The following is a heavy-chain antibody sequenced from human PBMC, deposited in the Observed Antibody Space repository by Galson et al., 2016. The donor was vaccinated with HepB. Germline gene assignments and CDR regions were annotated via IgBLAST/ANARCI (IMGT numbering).Heavy chain of an antibody. Sequence: SLRLSCAVSGFTFRSYDMHWDRQVTGKGLEWVAAIGSAGDTYYRGSVKGRFAISRENAKKSLFFQMNSLRAGDTAVYYCARGDSSYSGMDVWGQGTAVTVSS. V-gene: IGHV3-13*04. CDR2: IGSAGDT. CDR3: ARGDSSYSGMDV. J-gene: IGHJ6*02. CDR1: GFTFRSYD. D-gene: IGHD6-6*01.